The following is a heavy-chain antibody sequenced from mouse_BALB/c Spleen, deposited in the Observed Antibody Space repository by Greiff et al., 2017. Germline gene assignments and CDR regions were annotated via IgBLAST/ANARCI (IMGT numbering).Heavy chain of an antibody. Sequence: VQLQQSGAELVKPGASVKLSCKASGYTFTSYYMYWVKQRPGQGLEWIGEINPSNGGTNFNEKFKSKATLTVDKSSSTAYMQLSSLTSEDSAVYYCTTSSGYAMDYWGQGTSVTVSS. CDR3: TTSSGYAMDY. V-gene: IGHV1S81*02. CDR2: INPSNGGT. J-gene: IGHJ4*01. D-gene: IGHD6-1*01. CDR1: GYTFTSYY.